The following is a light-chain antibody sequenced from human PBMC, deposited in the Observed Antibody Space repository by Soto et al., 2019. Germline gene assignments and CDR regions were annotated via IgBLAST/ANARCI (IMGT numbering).Light chain of an antibody. CDR3: QQRHMWPIT. CDR1: QSFRGL. Sequence: EVWLTQSPVTLSLSPWEIATLSCSASQSFRGLLAWYQQKPGQAPRLLIYDAYNRATGIPPRFSGSGSGTDLTLAISSLEPEDSAVYYCQQRHMWPITFGQGTRLEI. CDR2: DAY. J-gene: IGKJ5*01. V-gene: IGKV3-11*01.